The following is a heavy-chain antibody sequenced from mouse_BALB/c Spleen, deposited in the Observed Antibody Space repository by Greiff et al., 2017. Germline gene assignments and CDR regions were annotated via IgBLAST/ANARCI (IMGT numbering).Heavy chain of an antibody. CDR2: IYPGNSDT. V-gene: IGHV1-5*01. CDR3: TRTLHYYGSSYWYFDV. D-gene: IGHD1-1*01. J-gene: IGHJ1*01. CDR1: GYTFTSYW. Sequence: EVKVEESGTVLARPGASVKMSCKASGYTFTSYWMHWVKQRPGQGLEWIGAIYPGNSDTSYNQKFKGKAKLTAVTSTSTAYMELSSLTNEDSAVYYCTRTLHYYGSSYWYFDVWGAGTTVTVSA.